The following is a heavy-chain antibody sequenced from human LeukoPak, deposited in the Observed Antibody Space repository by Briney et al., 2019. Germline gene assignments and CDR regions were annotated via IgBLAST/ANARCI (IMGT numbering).Heavy chain of an antibody. J-gene: IGHJ4*02. CDR3: ANLPIRGSGGYYTDY. CDR1: GFTFTSYG. V-gene: IGHV3-30*02. Sequence: HPGGSLRLSCAASGFTFTSYGMHWVRQARSKWLEWLAFIRYDGSDKYYADSVKRRLTISRDNSKNTLYLQMKSLRAEDTAAYYCANLPIRGSGGYYTDYWGQGTLVTVSS. D-gene: IGHD3-10*01. CDR2: IRYDGSDK.